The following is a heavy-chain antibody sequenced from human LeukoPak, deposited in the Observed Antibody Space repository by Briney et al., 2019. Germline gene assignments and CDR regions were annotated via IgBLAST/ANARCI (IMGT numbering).Heavy chain of an antibody. CDR2: IYYSGST. CDR1: GGSISGYY. CDR3: ARDKQPGDY. J-gene: IGHJ4*02. D-gene: IGHD5-18*01. V-gene: IGHV4-59*01. Sequence: SETLSLTCTVSGGSISGYYWSWIRQPPGKALEWIGYIYYSGSTTYNPSLKSRVTISVDTSKNQFSLNLSSVTAADTAVYYCARDKQPGDYWGQGTLVTVSS.